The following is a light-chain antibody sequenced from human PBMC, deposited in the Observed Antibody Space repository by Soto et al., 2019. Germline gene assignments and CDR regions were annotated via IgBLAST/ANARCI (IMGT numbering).Light chain of an antibody. CDR1: SSDVGAYNF. CDR2: DVT. Sequence: QSALTQPASVSGSPGQSITISCTGTSSDVGAYNFVSWYQQHPGKVPKLMIYDVTYRPSGVSNRFSGSKSGNTASLTVSGLQAEDEADYYCSSYTTSSTQVFGGGTQLTVL. J-gene: IGLJ2*01. V-gene: IGLV2-14*01. CDR3: SSYTTSSTQV.